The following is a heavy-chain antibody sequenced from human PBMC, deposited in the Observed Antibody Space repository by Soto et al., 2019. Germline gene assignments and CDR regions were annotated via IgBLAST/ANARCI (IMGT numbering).Heavy chain of an antibody. J-gene: IGHJ5*02. CDR2: KKQDGSEE. CDR3: ARGGFSYGTGIEH. V-gene: IGHV3-7*01. D-gene: IGHD5-18*01. CDR1: GFSISRYW. Sequence: GGTLRLSCAASGFSISRYWMSWVLQAPGKGLGWVADKKQDGSEEYYVDSVKGRFTVSRDNAKNSVYLQLTSLRVEDTALYYCARGGFSYGTGIEHWGQGALVTVSS.